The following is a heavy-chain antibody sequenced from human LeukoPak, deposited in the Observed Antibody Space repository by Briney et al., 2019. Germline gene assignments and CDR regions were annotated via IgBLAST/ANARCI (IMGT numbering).Heavy chain of an antibody. D-gene: IGHD3-9*01. Sequence: SETLSLTCAVYGGSLSGYFWSWIRQPPGKGLEWIGEIHHTGATNYKPSLKSRVSISLDMSKNQLSLEMRSVTAADTAVYYCARGRLDYYYMDVWGRGTTVTGSS. CDR3: ARGRLDYYYMDV. V-gene: IGHV4-34*01. CDR2: IHHTGAT. J-gene: IGHJ6*03. CDR1: GGSLSGYF.